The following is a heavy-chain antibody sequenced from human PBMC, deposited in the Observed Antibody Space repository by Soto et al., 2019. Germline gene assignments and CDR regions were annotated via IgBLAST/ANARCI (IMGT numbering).Heavy chain of an antibody. J-gene: IGHJ6*03. CDR3: AKSPPKEWLRLYYYYYYMDV. D-gene: IGHD5-12*01. CDR1: GFTFSSYA. Sequence: GGSLRLSCAASGFTFSSYAMSWVRQAPGKGLEWVSAISGSGGSTYYADSVKGRFTISRDNSKNTLYLQMNSLRAEDTAVYYCAKSPPKEWLRLYYYYYYMDVWGKGTTVTVSS. CDR2: ISGSGGST. V-gene: IGHV3-23*01.